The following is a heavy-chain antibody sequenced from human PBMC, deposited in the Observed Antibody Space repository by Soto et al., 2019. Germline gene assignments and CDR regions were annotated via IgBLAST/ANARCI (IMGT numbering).Heavy chain of an antibody. CDR2: ISVFNGYA. Sequence: QVQLVQSGPELKKPGASVKVSCKTFGYSFHNSGISWVRQAPGQGLEWMGWISVFNGYAHYAQKFQGRVIMTADTYTNTAYMEFRGLRSDYTAMYYCSKNGTTWGASWGEGSPVTVSS. CDR3: SKNGTTWGAS. D-gene: IGHD1-1*01. V-gene: IGHV1-18*01. J-gene: IGHJ5*02. CDR1: GYSFHNSG.